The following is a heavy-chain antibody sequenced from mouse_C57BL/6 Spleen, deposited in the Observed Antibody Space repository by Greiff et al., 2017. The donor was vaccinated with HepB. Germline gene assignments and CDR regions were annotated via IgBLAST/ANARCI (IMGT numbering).Heavy chain of an antibody. CDR2: INPSSGYT. Sequence: QVQLKESGAELAKPGASVKLSCKASGYTFTSYWMHWVKQRPGQGLEWIGYINPSSGYTKYNQKFKDKATLTADKSSSTAYMQLSSLTYEDSAVYYCARSYGSSGDYFDYWGQGTTLTVSS. D-gene: IGHD1-1*01. V-gene: IGHV1-7*01. CDR3: ARSYGSSGDYFDY. CDR1: GYTFTSYW. J-gene: IGHJ2*01.